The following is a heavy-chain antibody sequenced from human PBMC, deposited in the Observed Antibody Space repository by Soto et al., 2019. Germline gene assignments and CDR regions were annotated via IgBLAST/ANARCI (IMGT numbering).Heavy chain of an antibody. CDR1: GFTFSSYA. J-gene: IGHJ6*02. Sequence: QVQLVESGGGVVQPGRSLRLSCAASGFTFSSYAMHWVRQAPGKGLEWVAVISYDGSNKYYADSVKGRFTISRDNSKNTLYLQMNSLRADDTAVYYCARDKDYYYGMDVWGQGTTVTVSS. CDR3: ARDKDYYYGMDV. V-gene: IGHV3-30-3*01. CDR2: ISYDGSNK.